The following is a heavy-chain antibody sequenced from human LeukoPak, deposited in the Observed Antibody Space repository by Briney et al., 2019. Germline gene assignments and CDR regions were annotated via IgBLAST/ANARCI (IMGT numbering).Heavy chain of an antibody. CDR2: MYYTGTT. V-gene: IGHV4-39*01. Sequence: PSETLSLTCSVSGGSISSNPYFWGWVRQSPGMGLEWIGSMYYTGTTYYNPSLKSRATISVDTSKNQLSLKLKSVTAADTAVYYCARLDRYDSGSFDYWGQGTLVTVSS. CDR3: ARLDRYDSGSFDY. CDR1: GGSISSNPYF. J-gene: IGHJ4*02. D-gene: IGHD3-10*01.